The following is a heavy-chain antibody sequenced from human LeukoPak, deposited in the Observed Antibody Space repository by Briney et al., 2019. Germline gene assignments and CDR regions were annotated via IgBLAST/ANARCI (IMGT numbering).Heavy chain of an antibody. CDR2: ISAYNGNT. CDR3: ARVYCTNGVCSMVEPNYYYYYMDV. V-gene: IGHV1-18*01. CDR1: GYTFTSYG. D-gene: IGHD2-8*01. J-gene: IGHJ6*03. Sequence: GTSVKVSCKASGYTFTSYGISWVRQAPGQGLEWMGWISAYNGNTNYAQKFQGRVTMTTDTSTNTAYMELRSLRSDDTAVYYCARVYCTNGVCSMVEPNYYYYYMDVWSKGTTVTVSS.